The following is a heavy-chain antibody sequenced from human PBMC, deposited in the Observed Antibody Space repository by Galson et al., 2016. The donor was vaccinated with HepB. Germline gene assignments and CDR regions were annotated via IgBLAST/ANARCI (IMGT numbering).Heavy chain of an antibody. Sequence: SLRLSCAASGFTFSSYAMSWVRQAPGKGLEWVSAISGSGGSTYYADSVKGRFTISRDNSKNTLDLQMNSPRAEETAVYYCAKGYCSGGSCQGAFDYWGQGTLVTVSS. J-gene: IGHJ4*02. V-gene: IGHV3-23*01. CDR2: ISGSGGST. D-gene: IGHD2-15*01. CDR1: GFTFSSYA. CDR3: AKGYCSGGSCQGAFDY.